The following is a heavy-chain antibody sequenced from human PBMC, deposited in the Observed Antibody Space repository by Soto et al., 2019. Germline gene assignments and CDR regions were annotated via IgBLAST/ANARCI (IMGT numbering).Heavy chain of an antibody. CDR1: DASIRSYF. D-gene: IGHD3-16*01. V-gene: IGHV4-59*01. J-gene: IGHJ4*02. Sequence: QVQLQESGPGLVKPSETLSLTCTVSDASIRSYFWSWIRQPPGKGLEWIGYIYYSGSTNYNPSLKTRVTMSIDTSKSQFSLKLTSVTAADTAIYYCASRGDYDPLFDHWGQGTLVTVSS. CDR3: ASRGDYDPLFDH. CDR2: IYYSGST.